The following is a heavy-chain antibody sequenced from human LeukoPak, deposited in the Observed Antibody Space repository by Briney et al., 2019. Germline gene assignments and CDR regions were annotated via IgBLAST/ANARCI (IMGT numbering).Heavy chain of an antibody. D-gene: IGHD2-2*02. V-gene: IGHV3-7*01. CDR2: IKQDGSEK. J-gene: IGHJ5*02. CDR3: ARIVPAAIVVSWFDP. Sequence: QSGGSLRLSCAASGFTFSSYWMSWVRQAPGKGLEWVANIKQDGSEKYYVDSVKGRFTISRDNAKNSLYQQMNSLRAEDTAVYYCARIVPAAIVVSWFDPWGQGTLVTVSS. CDR1: GFTFSSYW.